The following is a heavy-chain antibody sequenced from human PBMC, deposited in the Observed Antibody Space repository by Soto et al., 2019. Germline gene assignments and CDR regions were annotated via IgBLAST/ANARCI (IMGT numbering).Heavy chain of an antibody. CDR2: ISYDGSDK. Sequence: QEQLVESGGGVVLPGRSLRLSCAASGFTFNTFGMHWVRQAPGKGLEWVAVISYDGSDKYYSDSVRGRFTISRDNSMNTLYLQMNSLRTEDTAVYYCSKSPNFYCSSYHCYKYYFAYWGQGTLVTVSS. CDR1: GFTFNTFG. D-gene: IGHD2-2*01. J-gene: IGHJ4*02. CDR3: SKSPNFYCSSYHCYKYYFAY. V-gene: IGHV3-30*18.